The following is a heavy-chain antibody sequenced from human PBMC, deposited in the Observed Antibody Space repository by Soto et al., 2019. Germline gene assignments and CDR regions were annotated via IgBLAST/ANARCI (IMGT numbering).Heavy chain of an antibody. CDR3: ARGVSQATYYYGSGSDD. Sequence: SETLSLTCAFSVGSFSGYYWGWIRQPPGKGLDWIGEINHSGSTNYNPSLKSRVTISVDTSKNQFSLKLSSVTAADTAVYYCARGVSQATYYYGSGSDDWGQGTLVTVS. CDR1: VGSFSGYY. CDR2: INHSGST. D-gene: IGHD3-10*01. J-gene: IGHJ4*02. V-gene: IGHV4-34*01.